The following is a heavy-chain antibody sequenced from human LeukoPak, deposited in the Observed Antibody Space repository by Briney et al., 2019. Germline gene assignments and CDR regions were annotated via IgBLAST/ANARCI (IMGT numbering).Heavy chain of an antibody. CDR1: GFTFSSYA. Sequence: PGGSLRLSCAASGFTFSSYAMSWVRQAPGKGLEWVSAISGSGGSTYYADSVKGRFTISRDNSKNTLYLQMNSLRAEDTAVYYCAKATDNYYGSGSYYGFFDYWGQGTLVTVSS. CDR2: ISGSGGST. D-gene: IGHD3-10*01. CDR3: AKATDNYYGSGSYYGFFDY. J-gene: IGHJ4*02. V-gene: IGHV3-23*01.